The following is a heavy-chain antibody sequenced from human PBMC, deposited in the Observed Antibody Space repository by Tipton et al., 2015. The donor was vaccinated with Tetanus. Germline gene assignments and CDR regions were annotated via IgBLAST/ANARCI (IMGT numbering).Heavy chain of an antibody. V-gene: IGHV3-74*01. CDR3: ATGVTLDY. CDR1: GFTFSSYW. Sequence: SLRLSCAASGFTFSSYWMHWVRQAPGKGLVWVARISNDGSATNYADSVKGRFTISRDNAKNSLYLQMNSLRAEDTSVYYCATGVTLDYWGQGTLVTVSS. D-gene: IGHD3-10*01. CDR2: ISNDGSAT. J-gene: IGHJ4*02.